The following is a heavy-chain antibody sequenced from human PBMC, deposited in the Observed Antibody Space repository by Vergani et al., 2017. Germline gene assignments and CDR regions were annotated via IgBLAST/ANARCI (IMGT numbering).Heavy chain of an antibody. J-gene: IGHJ4*02. Sequence: QVQLVQSGAEVKKPGASVKVSCKVSGYTLTELSMHWVRQAPGKGLEWMGGFDPEDGETIYAQKFQGRLTMTRDTSTSTVYMDLSNLRSEDTAVYYCARPHGDILPPDPRRLDYWGQGTLVTVSS. D-gene: IGHD1-14*01. CDR2: FDPEDGET. CDR1: GYTLTELS. CDR3: ARPHGDILPPDPRRLDY. V-gene: IGHV1-24*01.